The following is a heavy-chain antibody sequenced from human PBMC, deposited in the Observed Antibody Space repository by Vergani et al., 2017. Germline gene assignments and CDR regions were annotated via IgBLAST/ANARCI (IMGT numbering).Heavy chain of an antibody. CDR2: INHSGST. V-gene: IGHV4-34*01. J-gene: IGHJ1*01. CDR1: GGSFSGYY. Sequence: QVQLQQWGAGLLKPSETLSLTCAVYGGSFSGYYWSWIRQPPGKGLEWIGEINHSGSTNYNPSLKSRVTISVDTSKNQFSLKLSSVTAADTAVYYCARAPVTSYFQNWGQGTLVTVSS. D-gene: IGHD4-23*01. CDR3: ARAPVTSYFQN.